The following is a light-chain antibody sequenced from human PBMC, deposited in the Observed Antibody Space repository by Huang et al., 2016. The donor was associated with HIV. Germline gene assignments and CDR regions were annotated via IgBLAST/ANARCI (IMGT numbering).Light chain of an antibody. V-gene: IGKV1-12*01. CDR1: QGISSW. CDR3: QQAKSFPWT. Sequence: DIQMSQSPSSVSGSVGDRVTIFCRAGQGISSWLAWYQHKPGKAPKHLIYAASNWQSGVPSRFSGSGSGTNFTLTINNLQAEDCATYCCQQAKSFPWTFGQGTRVDIK. J-gene: IGKJ1*01. CDR2: AAS.